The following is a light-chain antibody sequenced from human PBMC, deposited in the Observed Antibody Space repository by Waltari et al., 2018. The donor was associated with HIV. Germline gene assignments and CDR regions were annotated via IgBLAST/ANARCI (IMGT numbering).Light chain of an antibody. Sequence: QSVLTQPPSVSGAPGQRVTIPCTGSRSNIGAGYDVHWYQQLPGTAPKLLIYGNSNRPSGVPDRFSGSKSGTSASLAITGLQAEDEADYYCQSYYSSLSDSRVFGGGTKLTVL. CDR1: RSNIGAGYD. V-gene: IGLV1-40*01. CDR3: QSYYSSLSDSRV. J-gene: IGLJ3*02. CDR2: GNS.